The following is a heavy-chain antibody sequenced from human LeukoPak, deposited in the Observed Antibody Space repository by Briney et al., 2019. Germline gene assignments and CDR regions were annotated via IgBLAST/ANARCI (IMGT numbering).Heavy chain of an antibody. Sequence: PSETLSLTCTVSGGSISSSSYYWGWIRQPPGKGLEWIGSIYYGGSTYYNPSLKSRVTISVDTSTNQFSLKLSSVTAADTAVYYCARDGGNSFCYWFDPWGQGTLVTVSS. CDR3: ARDGGNSFCYWFDP. V-gene: IGHV4-39*07. J-gene: IGHJ5*02. D-gene: IGHD4-23*01. CDR1: GGSISSSSYY. CDR2: IYYGGST.